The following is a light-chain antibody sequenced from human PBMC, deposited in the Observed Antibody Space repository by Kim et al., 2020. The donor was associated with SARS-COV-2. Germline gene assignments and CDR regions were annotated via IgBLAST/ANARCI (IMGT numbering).Light chain of an antibody. V-gene: IGLV3-19*01. Sequence: SSELTQDPAVSVALGQTVRITCQGDSLRSYYATWYQQKPGQAPILVIYGKNNRPSGIPDRFPGSSSGNTASFTITGTQAGDEADYYCNSRDSNDNVVFGG. CDR2: GKN. J-gene: IGLJ2*01. CDR3: NSRDSNDNVV. CDR1: SLRSYY.